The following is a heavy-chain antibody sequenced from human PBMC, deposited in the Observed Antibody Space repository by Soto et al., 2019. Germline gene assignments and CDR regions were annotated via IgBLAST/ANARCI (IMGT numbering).Heavy chain of an antibody. J-gene: IGHJ4*02. CDR1: GYSVTSYA. CDR3: ARAGYSSGWDSYFDF. CDR2: INVGNAKT. D-gene: IGHD6-19*01. Sequence: GASVKVSCKTSGYSVTSYAIHWVRQAPGQRLEWMGWINVGNAKTKYSQRCQGRVTLTRGTSASTAYMELSSLRFEDTALYYCARAGYSSGWDSYFDFWGQGTPVTVSS. V-gene: IGHV1-3*01.